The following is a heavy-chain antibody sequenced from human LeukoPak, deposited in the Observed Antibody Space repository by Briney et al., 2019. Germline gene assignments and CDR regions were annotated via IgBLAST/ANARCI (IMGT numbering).Heavy chain of an antibody. CDR2: IWYDGSNK. J-gene: IGHJ6*02. V-gene: IGHV3-33*01. Sequence: PGRSLRLSCAASGSXFSSYGIHWVRQAPGKGQEWVALIWYDGSNKYYADSVKGRFTISRDNSKNTLYLQMNSLRAEDTAVYYCARAYSGSSYYYGMDVWGQGTTVTVSS. CDR1: GSXFSSYG. CDR3: ARAYSGSSYYYGMDV. D-gene: IGHD1-26*01.